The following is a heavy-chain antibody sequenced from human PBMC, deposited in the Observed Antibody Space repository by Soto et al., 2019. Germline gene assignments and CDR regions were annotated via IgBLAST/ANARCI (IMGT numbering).Heavy chain of an antibody. CDR3: ARRAVTTMNTRIYNWFDP. Sequence: PGGSLRLSCAASGFTFSDYYMTWIRQAPGKGLEWVSYISGRSGYTKYADPVKGRFTISRDNANNSLYLQMNSLRAEDTAVYYCARRAVTTMNTRIYNWFDPWGQGTLVTVSS. CDR1: GFTFSDYY. CDR2: ISGRSGYT. J-gene: IGHJ5*02. D-gene: IGHD4-17*01. V-gene: IGHV3-11*06.